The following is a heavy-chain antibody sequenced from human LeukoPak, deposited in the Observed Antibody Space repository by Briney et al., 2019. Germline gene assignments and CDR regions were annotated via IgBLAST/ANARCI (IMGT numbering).Heavy chain of an antibody. CDR1: GFTFSSYA. D-gene: IGHD2-21*01. Sequence: GGSLRLSCAASGFTFSSYAMSWVRQAPGKGLEWVSGIFGSGGTTYYADSVKGRFTLSRDNSKNTLYLQVKSLRAEDTAVYYCAKRPYYDFDIWGQGTVVTVSS. CDR2: IFGSGGTT. J-gene: IGHJ3*02. CDR3: AKRPYYDFDI. V-gene: IGHV3-23*01.